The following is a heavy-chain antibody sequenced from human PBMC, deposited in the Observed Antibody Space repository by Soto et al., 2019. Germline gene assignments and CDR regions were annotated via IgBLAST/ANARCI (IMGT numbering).Heavy chain of an antibody. CDR3: ARDWAAAGPLDL. D-gene: IGHD6-13*01. J-gene: IGHJ5*02. CDR1: GYTFTSYG. CDR2: ISAYNGNT. V-gene: IGHV1-18*01. Sequence: QVQLVQSGAEVKKPGASVKVSCKASGYTFTSYGISWVRQAPGQGLEWMGWISAYNGNTNYAQKLQGRVTMTPDTTTSTAQLGPGSPGSDDTARDYRARDWAAAGPLDLRGQGTLGTRPS.